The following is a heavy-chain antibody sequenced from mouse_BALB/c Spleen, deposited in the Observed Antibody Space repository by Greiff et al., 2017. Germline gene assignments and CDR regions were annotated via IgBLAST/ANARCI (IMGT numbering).Heavy chain of an antibody. J-gene: IGHJ2*01. CDR3: ARRYWFDY. Sequence: EVKLVESGPGLVKPSQSLSLTCSVTGYSITSGYYWNWIRQFPGNKLEWMGYISYDGSNNYNPSLKNRISITRDTSKNQFFLKLNSVTTEDTATYYCARRYWFDYWGQGTTLTVSS. V-gene: IGHV3-6*02. CDR1: GYSITSGYY. D-gene: IGHD1-1*01. CDR2: ISYDGSN.